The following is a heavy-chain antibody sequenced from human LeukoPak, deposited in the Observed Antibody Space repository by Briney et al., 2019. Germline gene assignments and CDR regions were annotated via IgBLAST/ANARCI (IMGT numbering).Heavy chain of an antibody. V-gene: IGHV4-39*07. CDR3: ARGDFLGGWFDP. CDR1: GGSISSSSYY. Sequence: SETLSLTCTVSGGSISSSSYYWGWIRQPPGKGLEWIGSIYYSGNTYYNPSVKSRVSVLVDTSKNQFSLKLTSVTAADTAVYYCARGDFLGGWFDPWGQGTLVTVSS. D-gene: IGHD3-3*01. CDR2: IYYSGNT. J-gene: IGHJ5*02.